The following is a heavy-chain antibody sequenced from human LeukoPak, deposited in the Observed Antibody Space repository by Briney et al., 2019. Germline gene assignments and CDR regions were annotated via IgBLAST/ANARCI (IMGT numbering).Heavy chain of an antibody. CDR1: GVTFDGDG. J-gene: IGHJ6*03. Sequence: GGAPILSCGASGVTFDGDGMGGGRHAPGKGLEWGSGINWNGGSTGYADSVKGRFTISRDNAKNSLYLQMNSLRAEDTAVYYCARDRARYCSGGSRYQDYYYYYMDVWGKGTTVTVSS. CDR2: INWNGGST. D-gene: IGHD2-15*01. V-gene: IGHV3-20*04. CDR3: ARDRARYCSGGSRYQDYYYYYMDV.